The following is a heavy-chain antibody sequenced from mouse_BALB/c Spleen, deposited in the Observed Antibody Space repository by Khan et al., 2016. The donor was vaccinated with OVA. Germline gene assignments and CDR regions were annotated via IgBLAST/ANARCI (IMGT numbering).Heavy chain of an antibody. CDR3: ARSTYRYAFVY. Sequence: EVQLQESGPSLVKPSQTLSLTCSVTGDSITTGYWNWIRKFPGNKLEYMGYIIYTGYTYYNPSLKSRISITRHTSNNQYYLQLNSVTDEDTATYDCARSTYRYAFVYGGQGTLVTVAA. CDR1: GDSITTGY. V-gene: IGHV3-8*02. D-gene: IGHD2-14*01. CDR2: IIYTGYT. J-gene: IGHJ3*01.